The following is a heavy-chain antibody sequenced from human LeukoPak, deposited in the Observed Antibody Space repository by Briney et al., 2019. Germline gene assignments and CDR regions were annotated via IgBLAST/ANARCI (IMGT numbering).Heavy chain of an antibody. CDR2: ITTSSTYT. D-gene: IGHD6-19*01. CDR1: GFSFSSYN. Sequence: GGSLRLSCEASGFSFSSYNVDWVRQTPGKGLEWISSITTSSTYTFYADSVKGRFTISRDNARNSLYLQMNSLTAEDTALYYCAKDVTHSSGWYYFDYWGQGTLVTVSS. CDR3: AKDVTHSSGWYYFDY. J-gene: IGHJ4*02. V-gene: IGHV3-21*04.